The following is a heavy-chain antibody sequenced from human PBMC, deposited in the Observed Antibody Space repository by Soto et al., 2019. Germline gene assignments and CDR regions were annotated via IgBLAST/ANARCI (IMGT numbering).Heavy chain of an antibody. CDR2: IYYSGNT. CDR1: GGSIRSGGYC. Sequence: PSETLSLTCTVSGGSIRSGGYCWICVRQNPGMGLEWIGNIYYSGNTYYNPSLKSRLTISVDTSKNQFSLNLSSVTAADTAVYYCARDRLMATAGTARHYFGLDVWGQGTTVTVSS. J-gene: IGHJ6*02. CDR3: ARDRLMATAGTARHYFGLDV. V-gene: IGHV4-31*03. D-gene: IGHD5-18*01.